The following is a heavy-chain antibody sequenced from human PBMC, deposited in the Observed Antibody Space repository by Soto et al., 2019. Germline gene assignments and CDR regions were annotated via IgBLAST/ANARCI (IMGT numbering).Heavy chain of an antibody. Sequence: EVQLVESGGGLVKPGGSLRLSCVVSGFTFSSYSMNWVRQAPGKGLEWVSSFSSGSNYTYYADSVKGRFTISRDNAKNSVYLQMNSLRAEDTALYYCARDFKESQYYYYCMDVWGKGTTVTVSS. CDR3: ARDFKESQYYYYCMDV. CDR2: FSSGSNYT. CDR1: GFTFSSYS. V-gene: IGHV3-21*06. J-gene: IGHJ6*03. D-gene: IGHD3-10*01.